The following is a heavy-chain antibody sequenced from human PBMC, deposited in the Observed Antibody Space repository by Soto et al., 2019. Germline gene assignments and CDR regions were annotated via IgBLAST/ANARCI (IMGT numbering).Heavy chain of an antibody. V-gene: IGHV3-11*01. D-gene: IGHD2-8*01. CDR1: GFTFSDYY. CDR2: ISCSGGTI. CDR3: VNHMLHALTRSQGAFDV. J-gene: IGHJ3*01. Sequence: GGSLRLSCAASGFTFSDYYMRWVRQAPGKGLEWVSYISCSGGTIYYADSVKGRFTVSRDNAKNSLYLQMNSLRAEDTAVYCCVNHMLHALTRSQGAFDVWGRGTVVTGSS.